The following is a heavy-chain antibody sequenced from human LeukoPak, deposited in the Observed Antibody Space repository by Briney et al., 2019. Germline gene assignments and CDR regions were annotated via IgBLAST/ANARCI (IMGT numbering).Heavy chain of an antibody. CDR3: ARVFGYDWPYYYGMDV. V-gene: IGHV3-21*01. D-gene: IGHD5-12*01. J-gene: IGHJ6*02. Sequence: GGSQRLSCAASGFTLSSYSMNWVRQAPGKGLEWVSSISSSSSYIYYADSVKGRFTISGDNAKNSLYLQMNSLRAEDTAVYYCARVFGYDWPYYYGMDVWGQGTTVTVSS. CDR2: ISSSSSYI. CDR1: GFTLSSYS.